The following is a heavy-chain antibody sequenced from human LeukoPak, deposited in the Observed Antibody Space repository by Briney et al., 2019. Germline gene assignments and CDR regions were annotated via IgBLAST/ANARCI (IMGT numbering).Heavy chain of an antibody. CDR3: TRDRVKYCSSTRCPPGVSDAFDI. V-gene: IGHV3-49*03. Sequence: PGGSLRLSCTASGSTFDDYAMSWFRQAPGKGLEWVGFIRSKAYGGTTEYAASVKGRFTVSRDDSKSIAYLQMNSLKTEDTGVYYCTRDRVKYCSSTRCPPGVSDAFDIWGQGTMVTVSS. CDR2: IRSKAYGGTT. J-gene: IGHJ3*02. D-gene: IGHD2-2*01. CDR1: GSTFDDYA.